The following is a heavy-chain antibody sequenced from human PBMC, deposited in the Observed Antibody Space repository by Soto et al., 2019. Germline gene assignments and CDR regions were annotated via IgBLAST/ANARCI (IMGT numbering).Heavy chain of an antibody. CDR3: PKHGQFYFDY. CDR2: ISGSGGST. J-gene: IGHJ4*02. Sequence: EVQLLTSGGGLVQPGGSLRLSCAASGFTFSSYAMNWVRQAPGKGLEWVSTISGSGGSTYYADSVKGRFTISRDNSKNTLSLHMNSLRADDTAVYYCPKHGQFYFDYWGQGALVTVSS. V-gene: IGHV3-23*01. CDR1: GFTFSSYA.